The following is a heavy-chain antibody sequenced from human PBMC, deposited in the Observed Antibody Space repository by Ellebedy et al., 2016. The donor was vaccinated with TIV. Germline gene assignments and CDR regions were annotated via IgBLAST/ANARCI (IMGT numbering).Heavy chain of an antibody. J-gene: IGHJ6*02. CDR2: IYTSGST. CDR3: ARDRIVVVTAGDFYCMDV. D-gene: IGHD2-21*02. V-gene: IGHV4-4*07. CDR1: GGSISSYY. Sequence: SETLSLTCTVSGGSISSYYWSWIRQPAGKGLEWIGRIYTSGSTNYNPSLKSRVTMSVDTSKNQLSLKLSSVTAADTAVYYCARDRIVVVTAGDFYCMDVWGQGTTVTVSS.